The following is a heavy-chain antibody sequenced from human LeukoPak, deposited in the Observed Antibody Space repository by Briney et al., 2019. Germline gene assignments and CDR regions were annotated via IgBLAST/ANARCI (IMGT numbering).Heavy chain of an antibody. D-gene: IGHD3-10*01. J-gene: IGHJ4*02. V-gene: IGHV3-11*03. CDR1: GFTFSDCY. Sequence: GGSLRLSCAASGFTFSDCYMSWIRQAPGKGLEWVSYISSSSSYTNYAASVKGRFTISRDNAKNSLYLQMNSLRAEDTAVYYCARFAGSGSYVDYWGQGTLVTVSS. CDR3: ARFAGSGSYVDY. CDR2: ISSSSSYT.